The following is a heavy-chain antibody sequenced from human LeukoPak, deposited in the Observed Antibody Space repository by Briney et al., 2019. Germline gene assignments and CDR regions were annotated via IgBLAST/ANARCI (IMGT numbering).Heavy chain of an antibody. D-gene: IGHD6-25*01. Sequence: GGSLRLSCAASGFNFANHAMSWVRQTPGKGLEWVSAISGGGDITYYADSVTGRFTISRDNSKNTVYLQMNSLRAEDTAVYYCAKERRDGYPDLDYWGQGTLVTVSS. CDR1: GFNFANHA. V-gene: IGHV3-23*01. J-gene: IGHJ4*02. CDR2: ISGGGDIT. CDR3: AKERRDGYPDLDY.